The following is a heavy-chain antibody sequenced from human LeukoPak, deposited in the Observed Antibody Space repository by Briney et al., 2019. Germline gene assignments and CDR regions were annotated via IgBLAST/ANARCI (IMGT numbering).Heavy chain of an antibody. CDR2: ISSDGSNK. CDR1: GFTFSSYG. Sequence: GGSLRLSCAASGFTFSSYGMHWVRQAPGKGLEWVAVISSDGSNKYYADSVKGRFTISRDNAKNSLYLQMNSLRAEDTAVYYCARAPEELHFTLKFDYWGQGTLVTVSS. J-gene: IGHJ4*02. D-gene: IGHD1-26*01. CDR3: ARAPEELHFTLKFDY. V-gene: IGHV3-30*03.